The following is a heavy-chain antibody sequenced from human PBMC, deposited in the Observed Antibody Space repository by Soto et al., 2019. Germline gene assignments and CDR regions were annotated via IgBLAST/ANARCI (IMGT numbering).Heavy chain of an antibody. D-gene: IGHD1-26*01. CDR3: AAPGGSGGMDV. CDR2: SNAGGGYT. J-gene: IGHJ6*02. V-gene: IGHV1-46*01. Sequence: ASVKVCCKASGYIFTNYYMHWVRQAPGQGLEWMGTSNAGGGYTTYAQKFQERVTITRDMSTSTAYMELSSLRSEDTAVYYCAAPGGSGGMDVWGQGTTVTVSS. CDR1: GYIFTNYY.